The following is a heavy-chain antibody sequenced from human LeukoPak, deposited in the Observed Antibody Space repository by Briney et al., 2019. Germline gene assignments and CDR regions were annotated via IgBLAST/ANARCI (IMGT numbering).Heavy chain of an antibody. V-gene: IGHV1-46*01. CDR2: INPSGGST. J-gene: IGHJ4*02. CDR3: ARDEGPPRYNWNYGGPDF. Sequence: ASVKVSCKTSGYTFTHYYMHWVQQAPGQGLEWMGIINPSGGSTSYAQKFQGRVTLTRDTSTSTVYMELSRLSSEDTAVYYCARDEGPPRYNWNYGGPDFWGQGTLVTVSS. D-gene: IGHD1-7*01. CDR1: GYTFTHYY.